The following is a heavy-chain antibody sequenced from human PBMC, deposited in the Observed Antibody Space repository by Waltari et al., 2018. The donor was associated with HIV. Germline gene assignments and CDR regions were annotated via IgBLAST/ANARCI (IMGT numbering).Heavy chain of an antibody. Sequence: QVHLQQSGPGLVKPSQTLSLTCAISGDSVSSYSAAWNWIRQSPSRGLEWLGRTYYRSKWHNDYAVSVKSRITINLDTSKNQFSLQINSVTPEDTAVYYCARAYLGSSSRNTRQYYFDYWGQGTLVTVSS. CDR3: ARAYLGSSSRNTRQYYFDY. D-gene: IGHD6-13*01. V-gene: IGHV6-1*01. J-gene: IGHJ4*02. CDR1: GDSVSSYSAA. CDR2: TYYRSKWHN.